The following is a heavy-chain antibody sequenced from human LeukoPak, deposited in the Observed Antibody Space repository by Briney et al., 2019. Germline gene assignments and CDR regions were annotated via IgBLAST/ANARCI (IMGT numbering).Heavy chain of an antibody. D-gene: IGHD1-26*01. Sequence: GGSLRLSCAASGFFFDNYGMTWVLQAPGKGLEWVSGTNWNGGSTGYADSVKGRFIISRDNAKNCLYLQMNSLRAEDTALYHCARVHTAGGYSGTDYWGQGTLVTVSS. CDR2: TNWNGGST. CDR1: GFFFDNYG. CDR3: ARVHTAGGYSGTDY. J-gene: IGHJ4*02. V-gene: IGHV3-20*01.